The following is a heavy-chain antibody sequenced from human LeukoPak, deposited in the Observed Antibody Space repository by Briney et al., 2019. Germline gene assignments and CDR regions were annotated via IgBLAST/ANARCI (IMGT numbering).Heavy chain of an antibody. J-gene: IGHJ4*02. CDR1: GFTFDDYA. V-gene: IGHV3-9*01. CDR2: INWNRGSI. Sequence: SLRLSCAASGFTFDDYAMHWVRQAPGKGLGWVSGINWNRGSIGYADSVKGRFTISRDNAKNSLYLQMNSLRAEDTALYYCAKDRIGWYSSGSYFDYWGQGTLVTVSS. CDR3: AKDRIGWYSSGSYFDY. D-gene: IGHD6-19*01.